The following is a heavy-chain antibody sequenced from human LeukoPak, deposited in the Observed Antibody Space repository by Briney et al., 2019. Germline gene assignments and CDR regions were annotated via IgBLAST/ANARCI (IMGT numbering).Heavy chain of an antibody. Sequence: PSETLSLTCAVSGGSINSGGYSWRWIRQPPGKGLEWIGYIYHSGSTYYNPSLKSRVTISVDRSKNQFSLNLSSVTAADTAVYYCARDRYGDHTYFDYWGQGTLVTVSS. CDR2: IYHSGST. J-gene: IGHJ4*02. V-gene: IGHV4-30-2*01. D-gene: IGHD4-17*01. CDR1: GGSINSGGYS. CDR3: ARDRYGDHTYFDY.